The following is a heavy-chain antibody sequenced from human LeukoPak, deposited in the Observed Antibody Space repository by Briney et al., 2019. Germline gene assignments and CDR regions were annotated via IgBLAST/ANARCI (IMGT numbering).Heavy chain of an antibody. J-gene: IGHJ3*02. CDR2: IWYDGSNK. CDR1: GFTFSSYG. Sequence: QPGGSLRFSCAASGFTFSSYGMHWVRQAPGKGLEWVAVIWYDGSNKYYADPGKGRFTISRDNSKNTLYLQMNSLRAEDTAVYYCAKDLSRSYYYDPDAFDIWGQGTMVTVSS. V-gene: IGHV3-33*06. D-gene: IGHD3-22*01. CDR3: AKDLSRSYYYDPDAFDI.